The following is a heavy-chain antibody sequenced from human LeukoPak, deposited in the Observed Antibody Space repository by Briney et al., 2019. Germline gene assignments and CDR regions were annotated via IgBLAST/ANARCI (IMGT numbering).Heavy chain of an antibody. CDR1: GFTFRSFG. Sequence: GGSLRLSCEASGFTFRSFGMHWVRQTPGKGLEWVAIIWYDGSNQYYADSVKGRFTTSRDNSNNTLYLQMNSLRAEDTAVYYCARDKGWSLDYWGQGTLVTVSS. J-gene: IGHJ4*02. CDR2: IWYDGSNQ. V-gene: IGHV3-33*01. D-gene: IGHD6-19*01. CDR3: ARDKGWSLDY.